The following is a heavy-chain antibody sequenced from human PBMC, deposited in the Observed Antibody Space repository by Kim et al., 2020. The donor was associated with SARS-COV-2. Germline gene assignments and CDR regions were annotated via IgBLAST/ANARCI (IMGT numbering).Heavy chain of an antibody. D-gene: IGHD1-7*01. CDR1: GFTFNNFG. J-gene: IGHJ3*01. CDR2: ISYEGSRK. Sequence: GGSLRLSCATPGFTFNNFGMHWVRQAPGQGLEWMVFISYEGSRKYYADSVQGRFTISRDSFKSTVYLQLNSLTPEDTAVYYCAKDGAFLEIRGGQG. CDR3: AKDGAFLEIR. V-gene: IGHV3-30*18.